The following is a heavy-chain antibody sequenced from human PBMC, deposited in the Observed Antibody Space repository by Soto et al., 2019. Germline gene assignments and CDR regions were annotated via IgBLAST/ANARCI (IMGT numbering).Heavy chain of an antibody. Sequence: QLVESGGGFVKPGMSLKLTCAASGFTFSNAWMTWVRQAPGKGLERVGLIRSQGDGGTADYAAPVRGRFTISRDDSQNPVFLQNDQLAARGPAGYLWIHAAPRWGQGTLVTVSS. V-gene: IGHV3-15*01. CDR1: GFTFSNAW. J-gene: IGHJ4*02. CDR3: IHAAPR. D-gene: IGHD6-25*01. CDR2: IRSQGDGGTA.